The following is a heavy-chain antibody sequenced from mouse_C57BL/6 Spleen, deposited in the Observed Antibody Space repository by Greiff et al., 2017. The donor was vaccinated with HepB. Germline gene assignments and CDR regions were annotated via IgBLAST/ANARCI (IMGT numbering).Heavy chain of an antibody. D-gene: IGHD1-1*01. J-gene: IGHJ2*01. CDR2: IDPSDSYT. Sequence: VKLQQPGAELVMPGASVKLSCKASGYTFTSYWMHWVKQRPGQGLEWIGEIDPSDSYTNYNQKFKGKSTLTVDKSSSPASMQLSSLTSEDSAVYYCARSGGVYYYGSSLFDYWGQGSTLTVSS. CDR1: GYTFTSYW. V-gene: IGHV1-69*01. CDR3: ARSGGVYYYGSSLFDY.